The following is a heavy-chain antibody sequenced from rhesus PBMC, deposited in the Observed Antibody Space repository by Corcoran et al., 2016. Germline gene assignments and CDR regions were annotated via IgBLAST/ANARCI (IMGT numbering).Heavy chain of an antibody. CDR3: AKGARSGSWKGYFDY. CDR2: IYGGGGRT. CDR1: GFTFSSYW. Sequence: EVQLVESGGGLAKPGGSLRLSCAASGFTFSSYWMNWVRQTPGKGLEWLSVIYGGGGRTNYADTVKGRCTNTRDNSKNTLSLQMNSLRAEDTAVEYCAKGARSGSWKGYFDYWGQGVLVTVSS. V-gene: IGHV3S42*01. D-gene: IGHD6-25*01. J-gene: IGHJ4*01.